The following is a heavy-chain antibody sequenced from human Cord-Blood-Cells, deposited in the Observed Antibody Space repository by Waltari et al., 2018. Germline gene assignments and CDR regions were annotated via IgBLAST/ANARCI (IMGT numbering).Heavy chain of an antibody. V-gene: IGHV4-31*03. D-gene: IGHD6-13*01. CDR2: IYYSGST. J-gene: IGHJ2*01. Sequence: VQLQESGPGLVKPSQTLSLTCTVSGGSISSGGYYWSWIRQHPGKGLEWIGYIYYSGSTYYNPSLKSRVTISVDTSKNQFSLKLSSVTAADTAVYYCARDGLSSPYWYFDLWGRGTLVTVSS. CDR1: GGSISSGGYY. CDR3: ARDGLSSPYWYFDL.